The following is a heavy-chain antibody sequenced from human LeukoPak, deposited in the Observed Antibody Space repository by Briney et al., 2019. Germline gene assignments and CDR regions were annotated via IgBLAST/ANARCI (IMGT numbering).Heavy chain of an antibody. V-gene: IGHV3-48*03. D-gene: IGHD6-19*01. CDR1: GFTFSGYE. CDR3: ATGGAVAGTY. J-gene: IGHJ4*02. Sequence: PGGSLRLSCAASGFTFSGYEMNWVRQAPGQGREWVSYISSSGSTIYYADSVKGRFTISRDNAKNSLYLQMNSLRAEDTAVYYCATGGAVAGTYWGQGTLVTVSS. CDR2: ISSSGSTI.